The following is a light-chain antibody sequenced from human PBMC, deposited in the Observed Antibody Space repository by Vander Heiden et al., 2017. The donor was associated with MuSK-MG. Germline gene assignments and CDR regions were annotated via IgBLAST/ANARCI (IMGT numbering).Light chain of an antibody. J-gene: IGKJ1*01. V-gene: IGKV1-5*03. CDR3: QQDNNYSSWT. Sequence: DIQMTQSPSTLSASVGDRVSITCRASQSISNSLAWYQQKPGKAPKFLIYKASILESGVPSRFSGSGSGTEFTLTISNLQPDDFALYYCQQDNNYSSWTFGQGTKVDIK. CDR2: KAS. CDR1: QSISNS.